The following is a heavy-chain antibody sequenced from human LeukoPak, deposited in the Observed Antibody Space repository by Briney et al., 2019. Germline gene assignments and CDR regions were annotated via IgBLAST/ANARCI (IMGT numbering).Heavy chain of an antibody. CDR3: AKKGYSSSWYYFDY. D-gene: IGHD6-13*01. V-gene: IGHV1-2*06. Sequence: ASVKVSCKASGYTFTGYYMHWVRQAPGQGLEWMGRINPSNGGTNYAQKFQGRVTMTRDTSISTAYMELSRLRSDDTAVYYCAKKGYSSSWYYFDYWGQGTLVTVSS. CDR1: GYTFTGYY. CDR2: INPSNGGT. J-gene: IGHJ4*02.